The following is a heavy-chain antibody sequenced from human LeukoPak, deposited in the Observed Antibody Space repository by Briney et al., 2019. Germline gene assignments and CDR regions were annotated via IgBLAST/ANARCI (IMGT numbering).Heavy chain of an antibody. Sequence: GASVKVSCKASGYTFTSYGISWVRQAPGQGLEWMGWISAYNGNTNYAQKLQGRVTMTTDTSTSTAYMDLRSLRSDDTAVYYCARGAPAPGYSGREWGYWGQGTLVTVSS. V-gene: IGHV1-18*01. J-gene: IGHJ4*02. CDR2: ISAYNGNT. D-gene: IGHD5-12*01. CDR3: ARGAPAPGYSGREWGY. CDR1: GYTFTSYG.